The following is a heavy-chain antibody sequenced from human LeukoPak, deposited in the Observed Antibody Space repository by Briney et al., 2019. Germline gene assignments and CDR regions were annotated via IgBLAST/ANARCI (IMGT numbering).Heavy chain of an antibody. CDR1: GYTFTSYG. CDR3: ARDSLKGYSSSSLGAFDI. CDR2: ISAYNGNT. Sequence: ASVKVSCKASGYTFTSYGISWVRQAPGQGLEWMGWISAYNGNTNYAQKLQGRVTMTTDTSTSTAYMELRSLGSDDTAVYYCARDSLKGYSSSSLGAFDIWGQGTMVTVSS. V-gene: IGHV1-18*01. J-gene: IGHJ3*02. D-gene: IGHD6-6*01.